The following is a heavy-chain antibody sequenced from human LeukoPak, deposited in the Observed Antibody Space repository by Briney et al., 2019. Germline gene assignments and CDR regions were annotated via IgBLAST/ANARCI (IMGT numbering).Heavy chain of an antibody. CDR1: GFIFSGSA. V-gene: IGHV3-73*01. CDR3: ARHSVDTAMIFDL. CDR2: IRSKANNYAT. J-gene: IGHJ4*02. Sequence: GGSLRLSCAASGFIFSGSAIYWVRQASGKGLEWVGHIRSKANNYATVYDESVKGGFAISRDDLKNTAYLQMNSLKSEDTAVYYCARHSVDTAMIFDLWGQGTLVTVSS. D-gene: IGHD5-18*01.